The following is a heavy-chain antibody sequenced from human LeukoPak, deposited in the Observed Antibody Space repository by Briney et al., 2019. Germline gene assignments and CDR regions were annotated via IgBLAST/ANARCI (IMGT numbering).Heavy chain of an antibody. CDR3: VKDRTNSWAFDY. D-gene: IGHD6-13*01. Sequence: PGGSLRLSCAASGFTFSSCAMHWVRQAPGKGLEWVALILNDGNNKYYADSVKGRFTISRDDSKNTLYLQLNSLKPEDTAVFYCVKDRTNSWAFDYWGLGTLVTVSS. CDR2: ILNDGNNK. CDR1: GFTFSSCA. V-gene: IGHV3-30-3*01. J-gene: IGHJ4*02.